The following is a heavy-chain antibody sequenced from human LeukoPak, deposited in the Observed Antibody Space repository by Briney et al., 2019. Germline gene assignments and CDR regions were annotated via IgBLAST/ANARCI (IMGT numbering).Heavy chain of an antibody. CDR3: AKGTYYDGGGLAFDI. V-gene: IGHV3-30*18. CDR2: ISYAGSNQ. Sequence: GRSLRLSCAASAFTFSTYGMHWVRQAPGKGLEWVALISYAGSNQYYADSVKGRFTISRDNSKNTLYLQMNSLRAEDTAVYYCAKGTYYDGGGLAFDIWGQGTMVTVSS. CDR1: AFTFSTYG. D-gene: IGHD3-22*01. J-gene: IGHJ3*02.